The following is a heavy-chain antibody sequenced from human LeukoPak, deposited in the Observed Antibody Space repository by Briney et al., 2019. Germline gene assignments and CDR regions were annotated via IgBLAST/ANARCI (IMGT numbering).Heavy chain of an antibody. CDR2: INPSGGST. Sequence: ASVKVSCKASGYTFTSYYMHCVRQAPGQGLEWMGIINPSGGSTSYAQKFQGRVTMTRDTSTSTVYMELSSLRSEDTAVYYCARALIAALDWFDPWGQGTLVTVSS. CDR1: GYTFTSYY. V-gene: IGHV1-46*01. CDR3: ARALIAALDWFDP. D-gene: IGHD6-6*01. J-gene: IGHJ5*02.